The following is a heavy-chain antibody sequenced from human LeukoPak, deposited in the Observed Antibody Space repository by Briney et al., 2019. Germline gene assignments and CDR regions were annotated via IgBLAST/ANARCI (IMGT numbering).Heavy chain of an antibody. J-gene: IGHJ3*02. CDR3: ARDLTDEDGYNLSAFDI. CDR2: ISSSSSYI. Sequence: PGGSLRLSCAGSGFTFINYGMIWVRQAPGKGLEWVSSISSSSSYIYYADSVKGRFTISRDNAKNSLYLQMNSLRAEDTAVYYCARDLTDEDGYNLSAFDIWGQGTMVTVSS. V-gene: IGHV3-21*01. D-gene: IGHD5-24*01. CDR1: GFTFINYG.